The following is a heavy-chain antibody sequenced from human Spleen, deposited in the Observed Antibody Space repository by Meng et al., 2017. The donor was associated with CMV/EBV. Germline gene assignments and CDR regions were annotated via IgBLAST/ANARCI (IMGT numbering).Heavy chain of an antibody. D-gene: IGHD4-17*01. V-gene: IGHV1-69*05. CDR2: IIPMFETV. J-gene: IGHJ4*02. Sequence: SVKVSCKASGGTFTSYAISWVRQAPGQGLEWIGGIIPMFETVKYAQNLQGRVTITTDEFTSTAYMALSSLRSEDTAVYYCASVLDYGHEFDYWGQGTLVTVSS. CDR1: GGTFTSYA. CDR3: ASVLDYGHEFDY.